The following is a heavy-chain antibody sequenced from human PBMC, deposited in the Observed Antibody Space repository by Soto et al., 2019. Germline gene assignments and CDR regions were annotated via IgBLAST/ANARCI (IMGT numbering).Heavy chain of an antibody. CDR1: GYIFTSYW. CDR3: AGSLRRGSASLLVVVVPAVIRWCDP. Sequence: PGESLKISCKGSGYIFTSYWISWVRQMPGKGLEWMGRIDPSDSYTNYSPSFQGHVTISADKSISTAYLQWSSLKASDTAMYYCAGSLRRGSASLLVVVVPAVIRWCDPWGQGTLVTVAS. V-gene: IGHV5-10-1*01. CDR2: IDPSDSYT. D-gene: IGHD2-2*01. J-gene: IGHJ5*02.